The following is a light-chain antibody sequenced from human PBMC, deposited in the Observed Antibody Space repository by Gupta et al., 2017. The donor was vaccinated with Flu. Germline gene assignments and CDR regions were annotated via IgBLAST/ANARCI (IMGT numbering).Light chain of an antibody. CDR3: SSYTSSSTAV. CDR2: EVS. V-gene: IGLV2-14*01. CDR1: SSDVGGYNY. J-gene: IGLJ2*01. Sequence: QSALTPPASVSGSPGQSITISCTGTSSDVGGYNYVSWYQQHPGKAPKLMIYEVSNRPSGVSNRSSGSKSGNTASLTISGLQAEDEADYYCSSYTSSSTAVFGGGTKLTVL.